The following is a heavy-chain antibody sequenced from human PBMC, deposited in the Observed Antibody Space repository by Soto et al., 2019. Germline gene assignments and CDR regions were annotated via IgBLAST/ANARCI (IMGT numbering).Heavy chain of an antibody. D-gene: IGHD2-15*01. V-gene: IGHV1-69*01. CDR1: GGTFSSYA. Sequence: QVQLVQSGAEVKKPGSSVKVSCKASGGTFSSYAISWVRQAPGQGLEWMGGIIPIFGTASYAQKFQGRVTITADESTSTAYGELSSLRSADTAVYYCARVRPGYCSGGSCYRPFDYGGQGTLVTVSS. CDR3: ARVRPGYCSGGSCYRPFDY. CDR2: IIPIFGTA. J-gene: IGHJ4*02.